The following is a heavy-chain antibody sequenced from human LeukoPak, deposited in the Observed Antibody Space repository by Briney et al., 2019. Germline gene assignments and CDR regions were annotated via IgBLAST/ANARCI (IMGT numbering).Heavy chain of an antibody. J-gene: IGHJ4*02. Sequence: PSETLSLTCTVSGGSISSYYWSWIRQPPRKGLEWIGYIYYSGSTNYNPSLKSRVTISVDTSKNQFSLKLSSVTAADTAVYYCARDFSDGYNDRSFDYWGQGTLVTVSS. CDR3: ARDFSDGYNDRSFDY. CDR2: IYYSGST. V-gene: IGHV4-59*01. D-gene: IGHD5-24*01. CDR1: GGSISSYY.